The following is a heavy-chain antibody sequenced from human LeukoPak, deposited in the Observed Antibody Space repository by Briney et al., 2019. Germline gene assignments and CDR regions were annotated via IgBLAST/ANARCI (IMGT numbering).Heavy chain of an antibody. CDR1: GFTFSSSG. J-gene: IGHJ4*02. V-gene: IGHV3-30*03. Sequence: GRSLRLSCAASGFTFSSSGMHWVRQAPGKGLEWVALISHDGHNKYYADSVKGRFTISRDNSKNTLYLQMNSLRAEDTAVYYCASDQGSKYYFDYWGQGTLVTVSS. CDR3: ASDQGSKYYFDY. CDR2: ISHDGHNK.